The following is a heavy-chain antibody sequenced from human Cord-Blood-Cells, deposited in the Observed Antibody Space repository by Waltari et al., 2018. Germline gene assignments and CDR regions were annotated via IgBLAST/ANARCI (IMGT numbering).Heavy chain of an antibody. CDR1: GGSFSGYY. J-gene: IGHJ3*02. CDR3: ARGIAVAGDAFDI. CDR2: INHSGST. Sequence: QVQLQQWGAGLLKPSETLSLTCAVYGGSFSGYYWSWTRPPPGKGLEWIGEINHSGSTNYNPSLKSRVTISVDTSKNQFSLKLSSVTAADTAVYYCARGIAVAGDAFDIWGQGTMVTVSS. D-gene: IGHD6-19*01. V-gene: IGHV4-34*01.